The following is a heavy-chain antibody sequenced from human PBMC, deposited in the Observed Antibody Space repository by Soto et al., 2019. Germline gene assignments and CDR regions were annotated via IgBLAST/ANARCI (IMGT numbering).Heavy chain of an antibody. Sequence: QVQLVESGGGVVQPGRSLRLSCAASGFTFSSYGMHWVRQAPGKGLEWVAVIWYDGSNKYYADSVKGRFTISRDNSKNTLYLQMNSLRAEDTAVYYCAREASGYSFDYWGQGTLVTVSS. J-gene: IGHJ4*02. CDR3: AREASGYSFDY. CDR1: GFTFSSYG. CDR2: IWYDGSNK. D-gene: IGHD3-3*01. V-gene: IGHV3-33*01.